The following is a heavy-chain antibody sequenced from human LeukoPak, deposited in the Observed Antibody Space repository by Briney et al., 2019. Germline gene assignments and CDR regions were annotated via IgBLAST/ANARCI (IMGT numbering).Heavy chain of an antibody. CDR3: ARGYVYQLL. V-gene: IGHV4-34*01. Sequence: GSLRLSCAASGFTFSSSAMSWIRQPPGEGLERIGEINHSGSTNYNPSLKSRVTISVDTSKNQFSLKLSSVTAADTAVYYCARGYVYQLLWGQGTMVTVSS. CDR1: GFTFSSSA. J-gene: IGHJ3*01. CDR2: INHSGST. D-gene: IGHD2-2*01.